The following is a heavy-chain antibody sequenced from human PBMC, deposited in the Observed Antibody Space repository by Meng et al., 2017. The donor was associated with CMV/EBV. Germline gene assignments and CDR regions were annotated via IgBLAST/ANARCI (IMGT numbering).Heavy chain of an antibody. CDR3: ARDGNYHGV. Sequence: HLLGSGGCLLPPGGSLGLSWSAFGFTVSNNYMRWFRQAPGKGLEWVSLIYSEGTTDYADSVKGRFTISRDNSKNTLYLQMNSLRAEDTAVYYCARDGNYHGVWGQGTLVTVSS. V-gene: IGHV3-53*01. CDR2: IYSEGTT. CDR1: GFTVSNNY. D-gene: IGHD1-7*01. J-gene: IGHJ4*02.